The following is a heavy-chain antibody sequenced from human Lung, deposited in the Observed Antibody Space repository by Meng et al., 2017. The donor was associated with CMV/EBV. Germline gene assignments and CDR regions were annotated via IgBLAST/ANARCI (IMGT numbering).Heavy chain of an antibody. D-gene: IGHD3-10*01. CDR3: ARGRFVYYYGLGSYSDS. Sequence: SXTXSLXCTVSGGSMNRSTYYWGWIRQPPGKGLEWVGNIYYSGDTYSNPSLKSRVTISIDASKNQFSLKLSSVTAADTAVYFCARGRFVYYYGLGSYSDSGXQGAXVTVSS. CDR1: GGSMNRSTYY. CDR2: IYYSGDT. V-gene: IGHV4-39*07. J-gene: IGHJ5*01.